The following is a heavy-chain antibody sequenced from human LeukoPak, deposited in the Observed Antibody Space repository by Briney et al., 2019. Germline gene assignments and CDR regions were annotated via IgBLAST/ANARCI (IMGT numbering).Heavy chain of an antibody. CDR3: ARVWMRGLIDY. J-gene: IGHJ4*02. Sequence: SETLSLTCAVYGGSFSGYYWSWIRQPPGKGLEWIGEINHSGSTNYNPSLKSRVTISVDASKNQFSLKLSSVTAADTAVYYCARVWMRGLIDYWGQGTLVTVSS. CDR2: INHSGST. D-gene: IGHD3-3*01. V-gene: IGHV4-34*01. CDR1: GGSFSGYY.